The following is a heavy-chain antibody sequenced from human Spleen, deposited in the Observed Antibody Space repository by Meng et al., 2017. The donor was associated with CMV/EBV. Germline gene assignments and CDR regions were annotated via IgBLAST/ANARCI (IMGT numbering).Heavy chain of an antibody. V-gene: IGHV4-31*03. CDR3: AREMDLYSGQFDAFDI. J-gene: IGHJ3*02. CDR1: GGSINSGGYY. D-gene: IGHD5-12*01. CDR2: IYYSGST. Sequence: SETLSLTCTVSGGSINSGGYYWSWIRQHPGKGLDWIGCIYYSGSTYYNPSLKSRVSMSIDKSKNQISLKLTSVTAADTAVYYCAREMDLYSGQFDAFDIWGQGTMVTVSS.